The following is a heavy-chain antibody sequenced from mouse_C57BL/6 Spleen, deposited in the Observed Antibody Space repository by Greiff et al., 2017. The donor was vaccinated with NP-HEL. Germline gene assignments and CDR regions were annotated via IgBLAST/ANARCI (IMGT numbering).Heavy chain of an antibody. CDR2: IYPRSGNT. CDR3: ARDDGYYFPFDY. CDR1: GYTFTSYG. J-gene: IGHJ2*01. D-gene: IGHD2-3*01. Sequence: QVQLQQSGAELARPGASVKLSCKASGYTFTSYGISWVTQRTGQGLEWIGEIYPRSGNTYYTEKFKGKATLTADKSSSTAYMELRSLTSEDSAVYFCARDDGYYFPFDYWGQGTTLTVSS. V-gene: IGHV1-81*01.